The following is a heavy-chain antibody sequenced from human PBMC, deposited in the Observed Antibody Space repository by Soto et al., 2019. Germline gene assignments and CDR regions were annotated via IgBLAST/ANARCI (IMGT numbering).Heavy chain of an antibody. Sequence: PGGSLRLSXAASGIPFNTYTMTWVRQAPGKGLEWVSSLTPIGGRTYYADSVKGRFTITRDSSKNTVYLQMNTLRAEDTAVYYCAREGRVPSHFYYDSSGYYYSIYYYYGMDVWGQGTTVTVSS. CDR3: AREGRVPSHFYYDSSGYYYSIYYYYGMDV. D-gene: IGHD3-22*01. V-gene: IGHV3-23*01. CDR1: GIPFNTYT. CDR2: LTPIGGRT. J-gene: IGHJ6*02.